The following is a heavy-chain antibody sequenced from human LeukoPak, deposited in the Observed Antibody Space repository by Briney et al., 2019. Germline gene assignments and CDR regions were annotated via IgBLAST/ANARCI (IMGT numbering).Heavy chain of an antibody. CDR3: ARQVGATYYMDV. Sequence: PGGSLRLSCAASGFTFSSYSMNWVRQAPGKGLEWVSVIYSGGSTYYADSVKGRFTISRDNSKNTLYLQMNSLRAEDTAVYYCARQVGATYYMDVWGKGTTVTVSS. V-gene: IGHV3-66*04. J-gene: IGHJ6*03. D-gene: IGHD1-26*01. CDR1: GFTFSSYS. CDR2: IYSGGST.